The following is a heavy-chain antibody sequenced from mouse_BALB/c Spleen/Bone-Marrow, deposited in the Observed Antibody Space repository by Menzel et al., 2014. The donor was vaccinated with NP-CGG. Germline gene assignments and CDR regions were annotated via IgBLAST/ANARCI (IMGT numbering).Heavy chain of an antibody. CDR2: IHPNSGNT. J-gene: IGHJ2*01. CDR1: GYTFTSSW. Sequence: VKLQESGSVLVRPGASVKLSCKASGYTFTSSWMHWAKQRPGQGLEWIGEIHPNSGNTNYNEKFKGNATLTVDTSSSTAYVDLSSLTSEDSAVYYCARELGRGYYFDYWGQGTTLTVSS. V-gene: IGHV1S130*01. CDR3: ARELGRGYYFDY. D-gene: IGHD4-1*01.